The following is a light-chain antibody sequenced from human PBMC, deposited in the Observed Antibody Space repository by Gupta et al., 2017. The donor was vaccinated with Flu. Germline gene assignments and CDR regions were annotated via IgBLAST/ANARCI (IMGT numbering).Light chain of an antibody. CDR2: DNN. Sequence: QSVSTQPPSVSAAPGQKVTISCSGRSSNIGNTYVSWYQKLPGTAPKLLIYDNNKRHTGIPDRFSASKSATSATISTTGLQAGEEADYYWATEDTSTNRWVFGGGTKLTVL. CDR1: SSNIGNTY. J-gene: IGLJ3*02. CDR3: ATEDTSTNRWV. V-gene: IGLV1-51*01.